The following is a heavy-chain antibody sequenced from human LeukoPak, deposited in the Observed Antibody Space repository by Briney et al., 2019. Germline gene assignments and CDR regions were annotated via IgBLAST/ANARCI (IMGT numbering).Heavy chain of an antibody. CDR1: GYSISSSYY. V-gene: IGHV4-38-2*01. D-gene: IGHD3-22*01. CDR2: IYYSEST. Sequence: SETLSLTCAVSGYSISSSYYWGWIRQPPGKGLEWIGTIYYSESTYYNPSLKSRVTISVDTSKNQFSLKLSSVTAADTAVYYCARSGNYYDSSGYYYDHWGQGTLVTVSS. CDR3: ARSGNYYDSSGYYYDH. J-gene: IGHJ4*02.